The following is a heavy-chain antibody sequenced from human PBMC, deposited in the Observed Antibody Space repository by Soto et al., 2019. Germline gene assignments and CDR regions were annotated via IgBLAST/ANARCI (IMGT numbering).Heavy chain of an antibody. CDR1: GFTFSSYG. Sequence: QVQLVESGGGVVQPGRSLRLSCAASGFTFSSYGMHWVRQAPGKGLEWVVVISYDGSNKYYADSVKGRFTISRDNSKNTLYLQMNSLRTEDTAVYYCAKENYVWGSYHIDYWGQGTLVTVSS. CDR3: AKENYVWGSYHIDY. CDR2: ISYDGSNK. V-gene: IGHV3-30*18. D-gene: IGHD3-16*02. J-gene: IGHJ4*02.